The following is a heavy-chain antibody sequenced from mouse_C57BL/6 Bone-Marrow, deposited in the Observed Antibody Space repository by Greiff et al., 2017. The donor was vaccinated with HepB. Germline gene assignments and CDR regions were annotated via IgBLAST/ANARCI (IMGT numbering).Heavy chain of an antibody. CDR2: IYPRSGNT. CDR1: GYTFTSYG. CDR3: ARSDGFAY. D-gene: IGHD2-3*01. Sequence: LVESGAELARPGASVKLSCKASGYTFTSYGISWVKQRTGQGLEWIGEIYPRSGNTYYNEKFKGKATLTADKSSNTAYMELRSLTSEDSAVYFCARSDGFAYWGQGTLVTVSA. V-gene: IGHV1-81*01. J-gene: IGHJ3*01.